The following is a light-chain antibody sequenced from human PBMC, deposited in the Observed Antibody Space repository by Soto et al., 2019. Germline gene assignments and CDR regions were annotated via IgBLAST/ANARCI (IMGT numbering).Light chain of an antibody. CDR2: DVN. V-gene: IGLV2-11*01. J-gene: IGLJ2*01. CDR1: SGDVDPYNY. CDR3: CSYVGTPL. Sequence: QSALTQPPSVSGSPGQSVTISCTGTSGDVDPYNYVSWYQQHPGRAPKLVIYDVNMQPSGVPDRFSGSKSGDTSSLTISGLQAEDEADYYCCSYVGTPLVGGGTQLTVL.